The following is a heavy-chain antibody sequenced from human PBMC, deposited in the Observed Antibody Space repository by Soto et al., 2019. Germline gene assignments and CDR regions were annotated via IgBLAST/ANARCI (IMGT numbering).Heavy chain of an antibody. CDR2: ISYDGSNK. CDR1: GFTFSSYA. D-gene: IGHD3-22*01. J-gene: IGHJ5*02. V-gene: IGHV3-30-3*01. CDR3: AGDCRPAYYDTLQLTWFDP. Sequence: GGSLRLSCAAAGFTFSSYARHWVRQAPGKGLEWVAVISYDGSNKYYADSVKGRFTISRDNSKNTLYLQMNSLRAEDTAVYYCAGDCRPAYYDTLQLTWFDPWGQGTLVTVSS.